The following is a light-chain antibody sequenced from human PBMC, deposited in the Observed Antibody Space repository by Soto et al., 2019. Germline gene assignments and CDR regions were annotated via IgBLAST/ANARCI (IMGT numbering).Light chain of an antibody. V-gene: IGKV3-20*01. J-gene: IGKJ2*01. CDR3: QQYGSSPRVYT. CDR1: QSVSSSY. CDR2: GAS. Sequence: EIVLTQSPGTLSLSPGERATLSCRASQSVSSSYLAWYQQKPGQAPRLLIYGASGRATGIPDRFSGSGYGTDFTLTISRREPEDFAVYYCQQYGSSPRVYTFGQGPKLEI.